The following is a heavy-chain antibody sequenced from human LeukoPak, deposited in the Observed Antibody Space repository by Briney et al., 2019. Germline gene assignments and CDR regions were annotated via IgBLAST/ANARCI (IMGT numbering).Heavy chain of an antibody. CDR2: IKQDGSEK. V-gene: IGHV3-7*01. J-gene: IGHJ3*02. CDR3: AGNWGYAFDI. CDR1: GFTFSSYW. D-gene: IGHD7-27*01. Sequence: QPGGSLRLSCAASGFTFSSYWMSWVRQAPGKGLEWVANIKQDGSEKYYVDSVKGRFTITRDDAKNSLYLQMNSLRAGDTAVYYCAGNWGYAFDIWGQGTMVTVSS.